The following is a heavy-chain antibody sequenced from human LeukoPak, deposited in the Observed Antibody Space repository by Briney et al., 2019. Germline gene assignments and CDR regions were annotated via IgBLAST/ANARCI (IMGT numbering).Heavy chain of an antibody. CDR1: GGSFSGYY. V-gene: IGHV4-34*01. Sequence: PSETLSLTCAVYGGSFSGYYWSWVRQPPGKGLEWIGEINHSGSTNYNPSLKSRVTISVHTSNNQFSLKLSSVTGADTAVYYCARGQLWFGELPRPKHWFDPWGQGTLVTVSS. CDR3: ARGQLWFGELPRPKHWFDP. J-gene: IGHJ5*02. D-gene: IGHD3-10*01. CDR2: INHSGST.